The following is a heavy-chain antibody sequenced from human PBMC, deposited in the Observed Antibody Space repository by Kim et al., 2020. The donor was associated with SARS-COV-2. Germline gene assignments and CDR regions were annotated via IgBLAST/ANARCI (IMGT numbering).Heavy chain of an antibody. V-gene: IGHV4-59*01. J-gene: IGHJ4*02. CDR3: ARDGYRGIDY. CDR2: GTA. D-gene: IGHD5-12*01. Sequence: GTASYKPSLKRRVTISLHTSKSQFSLHLKSVTAADTAIYYCARDGYRGIDYWGQGTLVTVSS.